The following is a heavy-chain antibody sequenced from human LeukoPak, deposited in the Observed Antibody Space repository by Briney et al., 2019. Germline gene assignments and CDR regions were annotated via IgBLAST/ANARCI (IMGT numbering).Heavy chain of an antibody. Sequence: ASVTVSFTASGYTFTTYGITWLRQAPGQGLEWMGWISAYNGDTNYAQKLQGRVTMTTDTSTSTAYMELRSLRSDDTAVYYCARDHTAARPNWFDPWGQGTLVTVPS. V-gene: IGHV1-18*01. CDR1: GYTFTTYG. J-gene: IGHJ5*02. CDR3: ARDHTAARPNWFDP. D-gene: IGHD6-6*01. CDR2: ISAYNGDT.